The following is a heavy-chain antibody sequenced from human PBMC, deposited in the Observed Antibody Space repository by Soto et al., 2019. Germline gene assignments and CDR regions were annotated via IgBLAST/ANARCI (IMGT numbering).Heavy chain of an antibody. CDR2: ISYDGSNK. J-gene: IGHJ5*02. CDR1: GFTFSSYA. V-gene: IGHV3-30-3*01. Sequence: QVQLVESGGGVVQPGRSLRLSCAASGFTFSSYAMHWVRQAPGKGLEWVAVISYDGSNKYYVDSVKGRFTISRDNSKNTLYLQMNSLRAEDTAVYYCACAGNCSSTSCLNWFDPWGQGTLVTVSS. D-gene: IGHD2-2*01. CDR3: ACAGNCSSTSCLNWFDP.